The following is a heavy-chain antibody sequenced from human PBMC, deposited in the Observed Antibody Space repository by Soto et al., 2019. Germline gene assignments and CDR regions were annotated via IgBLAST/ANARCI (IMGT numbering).Heavy chain of an antibody. D-gene: IGHD3-10*01. V-gene: IGHV3-23*01. CDR2: SGGTAGYT. CDR3: ARRSWRGRADY. CDR1: GFTCISYA. Sequence: PGGSLRLSCAATGFTCISYAMSWVRQAPGNGLGWVSGSGGTAGYTFYADSVKGRFTVSRAKAENTLYLQLNSLRVEDTAIYYCARRSWRGRADYWGQGILVTVSS. J-gene: IGHJ4*02.